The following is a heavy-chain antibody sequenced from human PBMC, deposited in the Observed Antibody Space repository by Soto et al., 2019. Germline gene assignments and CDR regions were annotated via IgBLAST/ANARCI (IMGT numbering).Heavy chain of an antibody. CDR3: ARNADYDILTGYYGMDV. CDR2: INHSGST. J-gene: IGHJ6*02. V-gene: IGHV4-34*01. CDR1: GGSFSGYY. D-gene: IGHD3-9*01. Sequence: PSETLSLTCAVYGGSFSGYYWSWIRQPPGKGLEWIGEINHSGSTNYNPSLKSRVTISVDTSKNQFSLKLSSVTAADTAVYYCARNADYDILTGYYGMDVWGQGTTVTVSS.